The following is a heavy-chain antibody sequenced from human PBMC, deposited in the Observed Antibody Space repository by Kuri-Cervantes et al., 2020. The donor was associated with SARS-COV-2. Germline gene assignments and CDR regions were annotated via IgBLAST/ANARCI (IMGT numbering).Heavy chain of an antibody. Sequence: GESLKISCAASGFTFSGYYMSWIRQAPGKGLEWVSYISSSGSTIYYADSVKGRFTISRDNAKNSLYLQMNSLRAEDTAVYYCAREETNIVVVPAAMNWFDPWGQGTLVTVSS. CDR2: ISSSGSTI. J-gene: IGHJ5*02. V-gene: IGHV3-11*01. CDR3: AREETNIVVVPAAMNWFDP. CDR1: GFTFSGYY. D-gene: IGHD2-2*01.